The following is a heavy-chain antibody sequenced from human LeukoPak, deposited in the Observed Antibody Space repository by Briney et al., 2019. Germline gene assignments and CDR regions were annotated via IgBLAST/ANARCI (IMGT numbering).Heavy chain of an antibody. CDR3: ARLTIYDDTDY. CDR1: QLIFSKYG. CDR2: ITRSGSNI. J-gene: IGHJ4*02. V-gene: IGHV3-48*03. D-gene: IGHD3-3*01. Sequence: GGSLRLSCTGSQLIFSKYGLNWVRQSPGKGLEWISSITRSGSNIDYADSVRGRFTISRDNAKNSLFLHMNSLRVEYTTVYYCARLTIYDDTDYWGQGTLVTVSS.